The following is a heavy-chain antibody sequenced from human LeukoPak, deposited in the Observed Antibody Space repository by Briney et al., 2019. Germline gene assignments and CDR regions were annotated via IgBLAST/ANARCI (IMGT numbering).Heavy chain of an antibody. J-gene: IGHJ4*02. D-gene: IGHD4-23*01. CDR3: ARDDYGGNSLDY. CDR1: GFTSSSYT. Sequence: GGSLRLSCAGSGFTSSSYTINWVRQAPGKGLEWVSSISSSGSYIYYADSLRGRFTISRDTAKNSVYLQMNRLRVEDTAVYYCARDDYGGNSLDYWGQGTLVTVSS. CDR2: ISSSGSYI. V-gene: IGHV3-21*01.